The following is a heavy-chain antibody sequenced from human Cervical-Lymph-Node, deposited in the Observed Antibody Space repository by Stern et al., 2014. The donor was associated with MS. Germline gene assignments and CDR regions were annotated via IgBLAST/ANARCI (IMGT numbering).Heavy chain of an antibody. D-gene: IGHD6-19*01. CDR3: AKDISSGRWEAQYYYGMDV. J-gene: IGHJ6*02. CDR1: RFNFDDYA. Sequence: VQLVQSGGGLVQPGRSLRLSCAGSRFNFDDYAMHCVRQAPGRGLEWVSSISWNSGSMEYADSVKGRFTISRDNAKNSLYLQMDSLRVEDTAIYYCAKDISSGRWEAQYYYGMDVWGQGTTVTVSS. V-gene: IGHV3-9*01. CDR2: ISWNSGSM.